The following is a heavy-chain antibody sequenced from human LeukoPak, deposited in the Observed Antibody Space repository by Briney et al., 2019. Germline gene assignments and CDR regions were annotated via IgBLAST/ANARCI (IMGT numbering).Heavy chain of an antibody. D-gene: IGHD2-15*01. CDR2: INHSGST. J-gene: IGHJ2*01. V-gene: IGHV4-34*01. CDR1: GGSFSGYN. Sequence: SETLSLTCAVYGGSFSGYNWSWIRQPPGKGLEWIGEINHSGSTNYNPSLKSRVTISVDTSKNQFSLKLSSVTAADTAVYYCARATVLFVVVVAATEYWYFDLWGRGTLVTVSS. CDR3: ARATVLFVVVVAATEYWYFDL.